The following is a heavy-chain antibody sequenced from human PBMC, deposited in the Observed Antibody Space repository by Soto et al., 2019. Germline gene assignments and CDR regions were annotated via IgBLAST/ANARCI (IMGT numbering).Heavy chain of an antibody. J-gene: IGHJ4*02. CDR2: IANDGRDK. CDR1: GFTFRNYA. V-gene: IGHV3-30*18. D-gene: IGHD3-3*02. CDR3: AKDLAAPAQYYFDY. Sequence: GGSLRLSCAVSGFTFRNYAMHWVRQAPGKGLEWVAVIANDGRDKHHADSVRGRFTISRDNSKNTLYLQMSSLTIADTAVYLCAKDLAAPAQYYFDYWGQGALVTVSS.